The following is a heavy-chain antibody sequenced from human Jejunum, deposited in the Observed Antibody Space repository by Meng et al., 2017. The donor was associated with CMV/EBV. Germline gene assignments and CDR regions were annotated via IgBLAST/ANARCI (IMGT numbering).Heavy chain of an antibody. J-gene: IGHJ4*02. Sequence: FTLSSLWMHWVRQGPGKGLVWVGRISADGGSRSHADFVKGRFTISRDNAKNTLYLQMNSLRAEDTALYYCVTGSDHDILTGYYNGFDYWGQGTLVTVSS. CDR2: ISADGGSR. CDR3: VTGSDHDILTGYYNGFDY. CDR1: FTLSSLW. D-gene: IGHD3-9*01. V-gene: IGHV3-74*01.